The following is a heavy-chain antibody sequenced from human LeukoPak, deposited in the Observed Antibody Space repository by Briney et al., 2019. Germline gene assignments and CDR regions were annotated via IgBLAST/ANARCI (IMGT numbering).Heavy chain of an antibody. Sequence: PGGSLRLSCAASGFTFSDYYMSWIRQAPGNGLEWVLYISSSGSTIYYADSVKGRFTISRDNAKNSLYLQMNSLRAEDTAVYYCARVQPHYYDSSGYPPDYWGQGTLVTVSS. D-gene: IGHD3-22*01. CDR2: ISSSGSTI. J-gene: IGHJ4*02. CDR3: ARVQPHYYDSSGYPPDY. CDR1: GFTFSDYY. V-gene: IGHV3-11*01.